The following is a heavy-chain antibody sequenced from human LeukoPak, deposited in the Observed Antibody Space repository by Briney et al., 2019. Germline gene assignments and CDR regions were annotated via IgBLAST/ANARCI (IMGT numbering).Heavy chain of an antibody. CDR3: AKASYSSGSYDYGMDV. CDR1: GFTFSSYW. Sequence: GGSLRLSCAASGFTFSSYWMSWVRQAPGEGLEWVANINQDGGEKYYVDSVKGRFTISRDNAKNSLYLQMNSLRAEDTDVYYCAKASYSSGSYDYGMDVRGQGTTVTVSS. J-gene: IGHJ6*02. V-gene: IGHV3-7*03. D-gene: IGHD6-19*01. CDR2: INQDGGEK.